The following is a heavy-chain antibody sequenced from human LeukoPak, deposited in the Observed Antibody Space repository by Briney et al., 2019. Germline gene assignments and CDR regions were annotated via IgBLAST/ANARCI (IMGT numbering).Heavy chain of an antibody. J-gene: IGHJ3*02. CDR1: GGSISSSNW. Sequence: SGTLSLTCAVSGGSISSSNWWNWVRQPPGKGLEWIGEIYHSGSTNYNPSLKSRVTISVDKSKNQFSLKLSSVTAADTAVYYCARSPELGELRLAYHHAFDIWGQGTMVTVSS. CDR3: ARSPELGELRLAYHHAFDI. CDR2: IYHSGST. D-gene: IGHD1-26*01. V-gene: IGHV4-4*02.